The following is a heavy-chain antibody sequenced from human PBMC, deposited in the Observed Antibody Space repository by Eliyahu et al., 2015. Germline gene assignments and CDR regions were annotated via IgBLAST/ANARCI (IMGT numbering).Heavy chain of an antibody. V-gene: IGHV3-21*01. CDR2: ITSGSSFI. CDR3: ARGDYYDREEGIQH. D-gene: IGHD3-22*01. Sequence: EVQLVESGGGPVKPGGSLRLSCAASGFTFRPYPMPWVRPAPGQGRPWVSFITSGSSFIYFADAVKGRFSISRDNDRNSLYLQMHSLTGEDTAVYYCARGDYYDREEGIQHWGQGTLVTVSS. CDR1: GFTFRPYP. J-gene: IGHJ1*01.